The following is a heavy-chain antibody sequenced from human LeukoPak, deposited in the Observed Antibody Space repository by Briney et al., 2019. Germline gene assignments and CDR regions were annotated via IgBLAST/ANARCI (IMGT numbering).Heavy chain of an antibody. J-gene: IGHJ5*02. CDR1: GYSISSGYQ. CDR3: ARDPRWLTPDCTSTSCYENYFNP. CDR2: IYHSGSA. D-gene: IGHD2-2*01. V-gene: IGHV4-38-2*02. Sequence: SETLSLTCAVSGYSISSGYQWAWIRQSPGKGLEWIGSIYHSGSAHYNPSLKSRVTISVETSKNQFSLKMYSVTAADTAVYYCARDPRWLTPDCTSTSCYENYFNPWGQGTLVTVSS.